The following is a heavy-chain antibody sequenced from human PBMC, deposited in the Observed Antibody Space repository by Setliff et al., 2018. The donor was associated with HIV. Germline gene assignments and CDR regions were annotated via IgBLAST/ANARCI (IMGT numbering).Heavy chain of an antibody. Sequence: PSETLSLTCRFSGDSIVSDDSTSSHHCSWIRQPPGRGLEWIGTTPYSGSTNYNPSLRSRVTISLETSTNQFSLRLNSVTAADTAHYFCVVYFGGNGGRGLWGQGTLVTVSS. CDR3: VVYFGGNGGRGL. D-gene: IGHD2-15*01. J-gene: IGHJ4*02. CDR1: GDSIVSDDSTSSHH. V-gene: IGHV4-59*11. CDR2: TPYSGST.